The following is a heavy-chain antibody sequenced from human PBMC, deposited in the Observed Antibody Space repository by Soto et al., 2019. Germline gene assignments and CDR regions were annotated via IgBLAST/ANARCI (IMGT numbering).Heavy chain of an antibody. D-gene: IGHD5-12*01. V-gene: IGHV3-23*01. CDR3: AKDGYSGYDYSYFDY. CDR1: GFTFSSYA. Sequence: SLRLSCAASGFTFSSYAMSWVRQAPGKGLEWVSAISGSGGSTYYADSVKGRFTISRDNSKNTLYLQMNSLRAEDTAVYYCAKDGYSGYDYSYFDYWGQGTLVTVSS. J-gene: IGHJ4*02. CDR2: ISGSGGST.